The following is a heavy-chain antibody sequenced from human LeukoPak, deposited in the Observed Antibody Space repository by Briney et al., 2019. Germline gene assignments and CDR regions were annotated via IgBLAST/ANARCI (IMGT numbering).Heavy chain of an antibody. Sequence: GVSLRLSCAASGFIFSSYAMSWVRLAPGKGREWISVISGSGGRTDYADSVKGRFTISRGNSKNTLYLQMNSLRAEDTAVYYCAKTASAVAGIVPVESELDYWGQGTLVTVSS. J-gene: IGHJ4*02. CDR1: GFIFSSYA. V-gene: IGHV3-23*01. D-gene: IGHD6-19*01. CDR2: ISGSGGRT. CDR3: AKTASAVAGIVPVESELDY.